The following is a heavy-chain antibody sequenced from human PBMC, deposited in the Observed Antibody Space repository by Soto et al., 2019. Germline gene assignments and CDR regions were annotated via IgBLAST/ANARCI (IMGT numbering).Heavy chain of an antibody. V-gene: IGHV5-51*01. J-gene: IGHJ4*02. CDR3: AQDLAIRYFDWTY. CDR1: GYSFTSYW. CDR2: IYPGDSDT. D-gene: IGHD3-9*01. Sequence: PGESLKISCKCSGYSFTSYWIGLVRQMPGKGLEWMGIIYPGDSDTRYSPSFQGQVTISADKSISTAYLQMNSLRAEDTAVYYCAQDLAIRYFDWTYWGQGILVTVSS.